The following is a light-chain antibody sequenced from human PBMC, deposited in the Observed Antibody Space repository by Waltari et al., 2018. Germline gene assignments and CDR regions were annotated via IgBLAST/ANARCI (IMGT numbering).Light chain of an antibody. J-gene: IGKJ2*01. CDR1: HDISDY. V-gene: IGKV1-33*01. CDR3: QESYGLPYT. CDR2: DAS. Sequence: DIQMTQSPSSLSASVGDTVTITCQANHDISDYLNWYQQKPGKAPNLLISDASHLEAGVPSRFSGSGYGTDFTFTISSLQPEDFATYYCQESYGLPYTFGQGTKLEIK.